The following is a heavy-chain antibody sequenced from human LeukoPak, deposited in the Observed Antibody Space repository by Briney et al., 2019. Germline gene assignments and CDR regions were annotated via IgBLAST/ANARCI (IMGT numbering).Heavy chain of an antibody. Sequence: GASVKVSCKASGGTFSSYAISWVRQAPGQGLEWMGRIIPIFGTANYAQKFQGRVTITTDESTSTAYMELSSLRSEDTAVYYCARVKYLYYDILTGYRPYYYYMDVWGKGTTVTVSS. V-gene: IGHV1-69*05. CDR3: ARVKYLYYDILTGYRPYYYYMDV. CDR2: IIPIFGTA. J-gene: IGHJ6*03. D-gene: IGHD3-9*01. CDR1: GGTFSSYA.